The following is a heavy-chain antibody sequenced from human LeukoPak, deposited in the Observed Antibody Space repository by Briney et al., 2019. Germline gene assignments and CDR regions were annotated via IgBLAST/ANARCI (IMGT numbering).Heavy chain of an antibody. CDR2: ISYDGKKN. CDR1: GFTFSHFA. V-gene: IGHV3-30*04. J-gene: IGHJ4*02. D-gene: IGHD3-10*01. Sequence: GRSLRLSCEASGFTFSHFAMHWVRQAPGKGLEWVAVISYDGKKNYYADSVKGRFTLSRDDYQNTVYLQMNSLRDDDTALYYCVRGSKIRGVIPEWVFDYWGQGTLVTVSS. CDR3: VRGSKIRGVIPEWVFDY.